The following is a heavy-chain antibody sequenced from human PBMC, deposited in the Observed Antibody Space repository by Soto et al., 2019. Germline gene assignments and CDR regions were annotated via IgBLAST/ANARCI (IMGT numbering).Heavy chain of an antibody. CDR1: GGSISSGGYY. Sequence: PSETLSLTCTVSGGSISSGGYYWSWIRQHPGKGLEWIGYIYYSGSTYYNPSLKSRVTISVDTSKDQFSLKLSSVTAADTAVYYCARGRTTPPYDFWSGWHFWFDPWGQGTLVTVSS. J-gene: IGHJ5*02. D-gene: IGHD3-3*01. CDR2: IYYSGST. CDR3: ARGRTTPPYDFWSGWHFWFDP. V-gene: IGHV4-31*03.